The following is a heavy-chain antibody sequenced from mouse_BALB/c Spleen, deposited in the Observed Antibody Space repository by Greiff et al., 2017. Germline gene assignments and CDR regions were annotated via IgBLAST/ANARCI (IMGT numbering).Heavy chain of an antibody. CDR1: GFTFSSFG. CDR2: ISSGSSTI. V-gene: IGHV5-17*02. CDR3: ARDYGDYFDY. D-gene: IGHD1-2*01. Sequence: EVKVVESGGGLVQPGGSRKLSCAASGFTFSSFGMHWVRQAPEKGLEWVAYISSGSSTIYYADTVKGRFTISRDNPKNTLFLQMTSLRSEDTAMYYCARDYGDYFDYWGQGTTLTVSS. J-gene: IGHJ2*01.